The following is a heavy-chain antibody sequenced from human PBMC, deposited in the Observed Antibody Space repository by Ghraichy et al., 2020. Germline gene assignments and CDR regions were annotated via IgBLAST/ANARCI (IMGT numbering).Heavy chain of an antibody. D-gene: IGHD1-26*01. CDR1: GFTFSIHK. Sequence: GESLNISCSGSGFTFSIHKMHWVRQVPGRGLQYVSGITYNGGTTYYADSVKGRFTISRDNSKNTLYLQLSGLTTADTAVYYCVRGLWEDGELDYWGQGTLVTVSS. J-gene: IGHJ4*02. CDR3: VRGLWEDGELDY. V-gene: IGHV3-64D*08. CDR2: ITYNGGTT.